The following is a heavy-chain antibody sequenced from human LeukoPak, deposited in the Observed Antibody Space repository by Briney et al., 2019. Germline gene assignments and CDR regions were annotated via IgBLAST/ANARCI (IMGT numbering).Heavy chain of an antibody. Sequence: SETLSLTCTVSGGSISSTSYYWGWIRQPPGKEVQWIGSIYYSGSTFYNPSLKSRVTISVDTSNNQFSLKLSSVTAADTAVYYCARGTTGSTYDYWGQGTLVTVSS. J-gene: IGHJ4*02. V-gene: IGHV4-39*01. CDR3: ARGTTGSTYDY. D-gene: IGHD1-1*01. CDR2: IYYSGST. CDR1: GGSISSTSYY.